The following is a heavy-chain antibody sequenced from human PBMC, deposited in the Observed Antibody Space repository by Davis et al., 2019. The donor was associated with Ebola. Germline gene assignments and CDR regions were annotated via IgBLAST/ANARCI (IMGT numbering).Heavy chain of an antibody. CDR3: ARGRGLVPAARDYYYGMDV. CDR1: GYRFSNYD. D-gene: IGHD2-2*01. V-gene: IGHV1-8*01. Sequence: AASVKVSCKASGYRFSNYDINWVRQAPGQGLEWMGWMNPNSGNTGYAQKFQGRVTMTRNTSISTAYMELSSLRSEDTAVYYCARGRGLVPAARDYYYGMDVWGQGTTVTVSS. J-gene: IGHJ6*02. CDR2: MNPNSGNT.